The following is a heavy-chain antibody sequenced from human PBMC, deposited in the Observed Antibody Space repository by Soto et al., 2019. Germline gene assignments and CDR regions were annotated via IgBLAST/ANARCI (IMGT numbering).Heavy chain of an antibody. CDR3: ARDPLPSGSADYYYSSGTEV. D-gene: IGHD6-19*01. J-gene: IGHJ6*01. CDR1: GFTFSSYG. Sequence: SGGSLRLSCAASGFTFSSYGMHWVRQAPGKGLEWVAVIWYDGSNKYYADSVKGRFTISRDNSKNTLYLQMNSLRAEDTAVYYCARDPLPSGSADYYYSSGTEVWGPGPTVNV. V-gene: IGHV3-33*01. CDR2: IWYDGSNK.